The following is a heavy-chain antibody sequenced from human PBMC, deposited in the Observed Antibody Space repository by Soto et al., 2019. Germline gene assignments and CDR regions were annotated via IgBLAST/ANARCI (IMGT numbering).Heavy chain of an antibody. CDR1: GGSISSGGYS. CDR2: IYHSGST. J-gene: IGHJ4*02. V-gene: IGHV4-30-2*01. Sequence: SETLSLTCAVSGGSISSGGYSWSWIRHPPGKGLEWIGYIYHSGSTYYNPSLKSRVTISVDRSKNQFSLKLSSVTAADTAVYYCASYYYDSSGYYYVPGVYWGQGTLVTVSS. CDR3: ASYYYDSSGYYYVPGVY. D-gene: IGHD3-22*01.